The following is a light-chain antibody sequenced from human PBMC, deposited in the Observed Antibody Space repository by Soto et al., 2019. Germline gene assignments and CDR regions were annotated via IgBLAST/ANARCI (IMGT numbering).Light chain of an antibody. CDR3: SSYTSISTVV. CDR1: SSDVGGYDY. CDR2: NVS. J-gene: IGLJ2*01. Sequence: QSALTQAASVSGSPGQSITISCTGTSSDVGGYDYVSWYQQHPGKAPKLVIYNVSNRPSGISNRFSGSKSGNTASLTISGLQAEDEADYYCSSYTSISTVVFGGGTQLTVL. V-gene: IGLV2-14*03.